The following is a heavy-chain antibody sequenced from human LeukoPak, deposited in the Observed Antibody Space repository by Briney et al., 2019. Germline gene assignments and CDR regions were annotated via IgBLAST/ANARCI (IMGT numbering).Heavy chain of an antibody. CDR2: MNPNSGNT. CDR1: GYTFTSYD. Sequence: ASVKVSCKASGYTFTSYDINWVRQATGQGLEWMGWMNPNSGNTGYAQKFQGRVTITRNTSISTAYMELSSLRSEDTAVYYCARAGYSSGWYVRKNYYFDYWGQGTLVTVSS. D-gene: IGHD6-19*01. J-gene: IGHJ4*02. V-gene: IGHV1-8*03. CDR3: ARAGYSSGWYVRKNYYFDY.